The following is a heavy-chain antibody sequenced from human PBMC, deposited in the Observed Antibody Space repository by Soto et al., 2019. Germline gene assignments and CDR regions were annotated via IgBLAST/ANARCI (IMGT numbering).Heavy chain of an antibody. D-gene: IGHD2-15*01. CDR1: GGSISSSSYY. Sequence: QLQLQESGPGLVKPSETLSLTCTVSGGSISSSSYYWGWIRQPPGKGLEWIGSIYYSGSTYYNPSLKSRVTISVDTSKNQFSLKLSSVTAADTAVYYCARHEGYCSGGSCYGVDYWGQGTLVTVSS. CDR2: IYYSGST. J-gene: IGHJ4*02. CDR3: ARHEGYCSGGSCYGVDY. V-gene: IGHV4-39*01.